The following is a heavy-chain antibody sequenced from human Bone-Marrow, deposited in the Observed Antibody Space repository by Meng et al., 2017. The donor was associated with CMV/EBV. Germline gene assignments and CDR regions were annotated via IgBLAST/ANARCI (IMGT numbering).Heavy chain of an antibody. Sequence: GESLKISCAASGFTFSSYAMHWVRQAPGKGLEWVAVISYDGSNKYYADSVKGRFTISRDNSKNTLYLQMNSLRAEDTAVYYCARDQSSGWYTIQSGYGMDVWGQGTTVTVSS. CDR1: GFTFSSYA. CDR2: ISYDGSNK. V-gene: IGHV3-30-3*01. D-gene: IGHD6-19*01. CDR3: ARDQSSGWYTIQSGYGMDV. J-gene: IGHJ6*02.